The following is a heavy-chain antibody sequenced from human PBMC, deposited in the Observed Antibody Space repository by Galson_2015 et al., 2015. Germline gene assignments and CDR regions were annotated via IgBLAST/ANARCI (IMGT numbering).Heavy chain of an antibody. CDR3: ARRGPSPD. CDR2: IKQDGNEK. Sequence: SLRLSCAASGFGFSSYWMTWVRQAPGKGLEWVANIKQDGNEKYYADSVKGRFTIFRDNAMNLLYLQMNNLRVEDTAVYYCARRGPSPDWGQGTLVTVSS. D-gene: IGHD3-10*01. CDR1: GFGFSSYW. J-gene: IGHJ4*02. V-gene: IGHV3-7*01.